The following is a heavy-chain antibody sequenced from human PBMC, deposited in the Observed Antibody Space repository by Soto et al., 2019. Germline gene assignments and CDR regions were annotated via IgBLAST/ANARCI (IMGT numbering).Heavy chain of an antibody. Sequence: PSETLSLTCTVSGGSISNYYWSWIRQPAGKGLEWIGRIYTSESPDYNPSLKSRVTMSVDTSKNQVSLKLSSLTAADTAVYYCVLCATAGYFDLWGRGTLVTVS. V-gene: IGHV4-4*07. CDR3: VLCATAGYFDL. CDR2: IYTSESP. J-gene: IGHJ2*01. CDR1: GGSISNYY.